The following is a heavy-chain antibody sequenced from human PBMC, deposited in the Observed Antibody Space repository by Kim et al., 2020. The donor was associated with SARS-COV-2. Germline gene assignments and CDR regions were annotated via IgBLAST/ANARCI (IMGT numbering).Heavy chain of an antibody. Sequence: GGSLRLSCAVSGCTFSSDCRYWVRQAPGKVLVGVACINEDGSHTDNADSVKGQITIYSDNAKNTLYLQMNTLRAEDTAVYDCARKYIRRRAYSYGYVQLDYIYYGMDVWGQGTTVTVSS. J-gene: IGHJ6*02. V-gene: IGHV3-74*01. CDR3: ARKYIRRRAYSYGYVQLDYIYYGMDV. D-gene: IGHD5-18*01. CDR1: GCTFSSDC. CDR2: INEDGSHT.